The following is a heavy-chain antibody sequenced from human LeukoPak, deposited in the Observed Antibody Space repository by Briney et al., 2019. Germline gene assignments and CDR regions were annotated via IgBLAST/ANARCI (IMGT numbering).Heavy chain of an antibody. V-gene: IGHV3-23*01. CDR3: AKSPSSYYYYMDV. CDR2: MSGSGGST. Sequence: QPGGSLRLSCAASGFTFNSYAMSWVRQAPGKGLEWVSAMSGSGGSTYYADSVKGRFTISRDNSKNTLYLQMNSLRAEDTAVYYCAKSPSSYYYYMDVWGKGTTVTVSS. J-gene: IGHJ6*03. CDR1: GFTFNSYA.